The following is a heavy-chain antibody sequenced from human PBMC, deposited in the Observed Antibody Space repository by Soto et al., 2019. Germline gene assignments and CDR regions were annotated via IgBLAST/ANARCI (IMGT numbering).Heavy chain of an antibody. CDR1: GFSFADNT. CDR2: IRGEAYGGTA. D-gene: IGHD6-25*01. Sequence: GGSLRLSCTGSGFSFADNTLSWVRQAPGKGLEWVSFIRGEAYGGTAEYAASVKGRFTASRHESKNIAYLQMNSLGTEDTALSSSTRGHPDVSGWFDFDIWGQGTMVTVSS. J-gene: IGHJ3*02. V-gene: IGHV3-49*04. CDR3: TRGHPDVSGWFDFDI.